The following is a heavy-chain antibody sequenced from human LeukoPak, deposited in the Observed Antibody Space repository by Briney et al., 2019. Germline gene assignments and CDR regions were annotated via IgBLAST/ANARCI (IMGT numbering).Heavy chain of an antibody. CDR2: IYHSGST. CDR1: GGSISSGGYY. V-gene: IGHV4-30-2*01. Sequence: PSQTLSLTCTVSGGSISSGGYYWSWIRQPPGKGLEWIGHIYHSGSTYYNPSLKSRVTISVDRSKNQFSLKLSSVTAADTAVYYCSGVIARYSSSTGDYWGQGTLVTVSS. J-gene: IGHJ4*02. D-gene: IGHD6-6*01. CDR3: SGVIARYSSSTGDY.